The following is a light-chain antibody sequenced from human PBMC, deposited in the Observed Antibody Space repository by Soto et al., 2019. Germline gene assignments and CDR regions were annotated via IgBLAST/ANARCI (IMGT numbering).Light chain of an antibody. CDR1: QSVSSN. J-gene: IGKJ1*01. Sequence: EKLMSQSPATLSVSPGEGATLSCRASQSVSSNLAWYQQKPGQAPRLLIYGASTRATGIPARFSGSGSGTEFTLTISSLQSEDFAVYYCQQYNNPSTFGQGTKVDIK. CDR2: GAS. CDR3: QQYNNPST. V-gene: IGKV3-15*01.